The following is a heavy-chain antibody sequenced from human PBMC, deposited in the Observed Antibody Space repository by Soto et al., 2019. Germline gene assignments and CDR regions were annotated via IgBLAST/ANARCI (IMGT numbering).Heavy chain of an antibody. V-gene: IGHV4-34*01. CDR1: GGSFSGYY. D-gene: IGHD3-22*01. Sequence: KTSETLSLTCAVYGGSFSGYYWSWIRQPPGKGLEWIGEINHSGSTNYNPSLKSRVTISVDTSKNQFSLKLSSVTAADTAVYYRARRAGYYYDSSGPEDYWGQGTLVTVSS. J-gene: IGHJ4*02. CDR3: ARRAGYYYDSSGPEDY. CDR2: INHSGST.